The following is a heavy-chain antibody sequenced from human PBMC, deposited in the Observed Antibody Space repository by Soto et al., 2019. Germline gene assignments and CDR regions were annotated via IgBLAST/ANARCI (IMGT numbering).Heavy chain of an antibody. Sequence: SQTLSLTFDISGDSVSSNSAAWNWIRQSPSRGLEWLGRTSYRSKWYNDYADSVKGRFTISRDNSKNTLYLQMNSLRAEDTAVFYCDGGFYWGDYWGRGTLVTVSS. CDR1: GDSVSSNSAA. CDR3: DGGFYWGDY. CDR2: TSYRSKWYN. J-gene: IGHJ4*02. D-gene: IGHD2-21*02. V-gene: IGHV6-1*01.